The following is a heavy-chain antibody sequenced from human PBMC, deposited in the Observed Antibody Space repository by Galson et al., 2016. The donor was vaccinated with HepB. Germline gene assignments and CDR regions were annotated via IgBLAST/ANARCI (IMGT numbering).Heavy chain of an antibody. Sequence: SLRLSCAGLGFSFEDYVMHWVRQAPGKGLEWVSGISWTSHMIGYADSVKGRFTISRDNAKNSLYLQMNSLRVEDTGLYYCAKARARGDYTGYLADTDPWGQGMLVTVSS. CDR3: AKARARGDYTGYLADTDP. D-gene: IGHD5-12*01. CDR2: ISWTSHMI. V-gene: IGHV3-9*01. J-gene: IGHJ5*02. CDR1: GFSFEDYV.